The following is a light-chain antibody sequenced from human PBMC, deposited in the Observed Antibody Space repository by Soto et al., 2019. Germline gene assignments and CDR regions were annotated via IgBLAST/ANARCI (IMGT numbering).Light chain of an antibody. Sequence: QSVLTQPPSVSGAPGQRVTISCTGSSSNIGAGYDVHWYQQFPGTTPKFLIYGNTNRPSGVPDRFSASKSGTSASLDITGLQAEDEGDYYCVSWDDSLSGLVFGTGTKVTVL. CDR1: SSNIGAGYD. CDR2: GNT. V-gene: IGLV1-40*01. J-gene: IGLJ1*01. CDR3: VSWDDSLSGLV.